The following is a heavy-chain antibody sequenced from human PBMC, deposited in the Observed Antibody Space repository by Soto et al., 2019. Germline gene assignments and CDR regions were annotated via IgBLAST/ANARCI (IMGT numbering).Heavy chain of an antibody. D-gene: IGHD2-8*02. J-gene: IGHJ4*02. CDR2: ISYDATNK. V-gene: IGHV3-30*18. CDR3: AKTTSGGRCTGLCYHDY. Sequence: QVHLVESGGGVVQPGQSLRLSCAASGFTFSTYAMHWLRQAPGKGLEWVAIISYDATNKFYGDSVKGRFTISRDNSKKTLYLHTNSLIPEHTPAYCCAKTTSGGRCTGLCYHDYWGQGTLVTVSP. CDR1: GFTFSTYA.